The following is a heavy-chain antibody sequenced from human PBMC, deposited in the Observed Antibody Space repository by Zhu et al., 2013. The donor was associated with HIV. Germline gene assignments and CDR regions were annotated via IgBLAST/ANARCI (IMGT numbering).Heavy chain of an antibody. V-gene: IGHV1-8*03. CDR2: VDPIIGNA. J-gene: IGHJ4*02. D-gene: IGHD3-22*01. CDR1: GYTFTGFY. CDR3: ARRYYYESGSYLGHFDY. Sequence: QVQLVQSGTEVKKPGASVKVSCKASGYTFTGFYMHWVRQATGHGLEWMGWVDPIIGNAGYAQKFQGRVTITRDTSTSTVYMELSSLRSDDTAVYYCARRYYYESGSYLGHFDYWGQGTRVIVSS.